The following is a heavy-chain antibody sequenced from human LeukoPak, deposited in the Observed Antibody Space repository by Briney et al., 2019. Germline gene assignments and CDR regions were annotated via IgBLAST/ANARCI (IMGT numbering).Heavy chain of an antibody. J-gene: IGHJ4*02. D-gene: IGHD6-19*01. CDR3: ARFSSGWYPDY. CDR1: GGSISSYY. CDR2: IYYSGST. V-gene: IGHV4-59*07. Sequence: PSDTLSLTYTVSGGSISSYYWSGLRQPPGKGLEGMGYIYYSGSTNYNPSLKSRVTVSVETSKNQFSLKLSSVTAADTAVYYCARFSSGWYPDYWGQGTLVTVSS.